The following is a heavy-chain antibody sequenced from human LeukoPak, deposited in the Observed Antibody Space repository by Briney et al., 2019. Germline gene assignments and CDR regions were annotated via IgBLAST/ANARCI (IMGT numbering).Heavy chain of an antibody. D-gene: IGHD3-3*01. V-gene: IGHV4-34*01. CDR3: ARGVRYYDFWSGYLYY. J-gene: IGHJ4*02. CDR2: INHSGST. Sequence: SETLSLTCAVYGGSSSGYYWSWIRQPPGKGLEWIGEINHSGSTNYNPSLKSRVTISVDTSKNQFSLKLSSVTAADTAVYYCARGVRYYDFWSGYLYYWGQGTLVTVSS. CDR1: GGSSSGYY.